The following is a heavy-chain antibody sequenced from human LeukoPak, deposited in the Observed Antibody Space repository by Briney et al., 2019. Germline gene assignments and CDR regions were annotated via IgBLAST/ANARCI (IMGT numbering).Heavy chain of an antibody. J-gene: IGHJ6*02. D-gene: IGHD3-22*01. CDR3: ARGRGYYDSSGYYYYYYGMDV. V-gene: IGHV4-39*01. Sequence: SETLSLTCTVSGGSISSSYYYWGWIRQPPGKGLEWIGSIYYSGSTYYNPSLRSRVTISVDTSKNQFSLKLSSVTAADTAVYYCARGRGYYDSSGYYYYYYGMDVWGQGTTVTVSS. CDR1: GGSISSSYYY. CDR2: IYYSGST.